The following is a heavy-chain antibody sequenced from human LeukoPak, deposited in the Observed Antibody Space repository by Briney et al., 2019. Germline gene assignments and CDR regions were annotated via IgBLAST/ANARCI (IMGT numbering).Heavy chain of an antibody. CDR3: ARDHYIAVYYYYMDV. V-gene: IGHV3-11*04. Sequence: PGGSLRLSCAASGFTSSDYYMSWIRQAPGKGLEWVSYISSSGSTIYYADSVKGRFTISRDNAKNSLYLQMNSLRAEDTAVYYYARDHYIAVYYYYMDVWGKGTTVTVSS. CDR1: GFTSSDYY. J-gene: IGHJ6*03. D-gene: IGHD4-11*01. CDR2: ISSSGSTI.